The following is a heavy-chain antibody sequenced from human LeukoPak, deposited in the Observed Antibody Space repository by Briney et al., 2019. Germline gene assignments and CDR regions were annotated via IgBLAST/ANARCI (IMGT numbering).Heavy chain of an antibody. V-gene: IGHV4-34*01. CDR2: INHSGST. D-gene: IGHD3-22*01. CDR3: ARGLSGYPTGGDY. Sequence: TSETLSLTCAVYGGSFSGYYWSWIRQPPGKGLEWIGEINHSGSTNYNPSLKSRVTISVDTSKNQFSLKLSSVTAADTAVYYCARGLSGYPTGGDYWGQGTLVTVSS. CDR1: GGSFSGYY. J-gene: IGHJ4*02.